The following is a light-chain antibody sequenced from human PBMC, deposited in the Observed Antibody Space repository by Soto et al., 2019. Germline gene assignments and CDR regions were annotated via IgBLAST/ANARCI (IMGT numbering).Light chain of an antibody. Sequence: EIVMTQSPATLSVSPGERATLSCRASQSVSSNLAWYQQKPGQAPRLLIYGASTRSTGIPARFSGSRSGTEFTLTINSLQSEACAVYYCQQYNNWPPYTFGQGTKLEIK. CDR1: QSVSSN. V-gene: IGKV3-15*01. J-gene: IGKJ2*01. CDR3: QQYNNWPPYT. CDR2: GAS.